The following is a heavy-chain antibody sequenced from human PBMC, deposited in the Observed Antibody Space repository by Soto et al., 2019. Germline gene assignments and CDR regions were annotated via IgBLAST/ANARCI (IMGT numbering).Heavy chain of an antibody. CDR3: AKAAAYGGNPFDY. D-gene: IGHD4-17*01. CDR1: GFTFSRYG. V-gene: IGHV3-30*18. Sequence: QVQLVESGGGVVQPGRSLRLSCVASGFTFSRYGMHWVRQAPGKGLEWVAVTSYDGTDKYSPDSVKGRVTISRDNSKNTLYLQMNSLRAEDTAVYYCAKAAAYGGNPFDYWGLGTLVTLSS. J-gene: IGHJ4*02. CDR2: TSYDGTDK.